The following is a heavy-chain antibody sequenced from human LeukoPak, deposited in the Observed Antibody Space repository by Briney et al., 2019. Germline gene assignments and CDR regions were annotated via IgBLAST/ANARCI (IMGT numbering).Heavy chain of an antibody. D-gene: IGHD3-22*01. CDR3: AKDKGDSSGFFDC. CDR2: ISYDGSNK. V-gene: IGHV3-30*18. Sequence: PGGSLRLSCAASGFSFSSYGMHWVRQAPGKGLEWVAVISYDGSNKYYGDSVKGRFTISRDNSKNTLYLQMNSLRAEDTAVYYCAKDKGDSSGFFDCWGQGTLVTVSS. CDR1: GFSFSSYG. J-gene: IGHJ4*02.